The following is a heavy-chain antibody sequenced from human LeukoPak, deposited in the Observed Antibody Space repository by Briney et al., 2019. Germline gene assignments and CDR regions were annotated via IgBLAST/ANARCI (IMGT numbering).Heavy chain of an antibody. CDR2: ISSSGSTI. CDR3: ARVAVVRGGPPHYYYYYGMDV. V-gene: IGHV3-48*03. D-gene: IGHD3-10*01. CDR1: GFTFSSYE. J-gene: IGHJ6*02. Sequence: GGSLRLSCAASGFTFSSYEMNWVRQAPGKGLEWVSYISSSGSTIYYADSVKGRFTISRDNAKNSLYLQMNSLRAEDTAVYYCARVAVVRGGPPHYYYYYGMDVWGQGTTVTVSS.